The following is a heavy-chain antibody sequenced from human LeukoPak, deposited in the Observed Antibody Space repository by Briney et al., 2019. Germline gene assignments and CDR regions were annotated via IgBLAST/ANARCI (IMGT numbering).Heavy chain of an antibody. CDR1: GVTLSDVW. V-gene: IGHV3-15*01. CDR2: IKRKSDGGTI. J-gene: IGHJ3*01. Sequence: GGSLRLSCAGSGVTLSDVWMSWVRQSPGKGLEWVGRIKRKSDGGTIDHAAPVKGRFTISRDDSRNALYLQMSSLQIDDTAVYYCARRTFPNDAFDVWGQGTVVTVSS. D-gene: IGHD1-7*01. CDR3: ARRTFPNDAFDV.